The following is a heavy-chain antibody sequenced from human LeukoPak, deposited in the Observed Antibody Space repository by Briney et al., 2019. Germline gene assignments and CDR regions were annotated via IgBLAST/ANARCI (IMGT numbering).Heavy chain of an antibody. J-gene: IGHJ4*02. CDR2: ISYDANNK. CDR3: AKDRHPARTDGYYFDY. D-gene: IGHD1-14*01. V-gene: IGHV3-30*18. Sequence: GRSLRLSCAASAFTFSTYGMHWVRQAPGKGLQRVAVISYDANNKYYADSVKGRFTISRDNSKRTLYLQMNSLRAEDTAVYFCAKDRHPARTDGYYFDYWGQGTLVTVSS. CDR1: AFTFSTYG.